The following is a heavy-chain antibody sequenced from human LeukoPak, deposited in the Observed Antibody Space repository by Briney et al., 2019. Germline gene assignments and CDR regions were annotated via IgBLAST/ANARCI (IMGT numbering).Heavy chain of an antibody. D-gene: IGHD3-22*01. V-gene: IGHV3-21*06. CDR2: ISSSSTYI. J-gene: IGHJ3*02. CDR3: ARGQSSSGSDAFDI. CDR1: GFTFSSYS. Sequence: GGSLRLSCAASGFTFSSYSLNWVRQAPGKGLEWVSSISSSSTYIYYADSVKGRFTISRENGKNSLYPQMNSLRAEDTARYYCARGQSSSGSDAFDICGQGTMVTVYS.